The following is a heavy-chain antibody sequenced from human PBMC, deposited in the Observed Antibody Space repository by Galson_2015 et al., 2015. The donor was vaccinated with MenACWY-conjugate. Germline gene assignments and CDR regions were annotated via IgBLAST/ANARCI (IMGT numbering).Heavy chain of an antibody. CDR2: IYSSGTT. Sequence: SETLSLTCTVSGGSISSGTYSWGWIRQPPGKGLELIGNIYSSGTTYSNASLKSRITMSVDTSKNQFSLKLSSVTAADTAVFYCARVRFSNCYSGHYCNYFDPWGQGTLVTVSS. J-gene: IGHJ5*02. CDR3: ARVRFSNCYSGHYCNYFDP. D-gene: IGHD5-12*01. CDR1: GGSISSGTYS. V-gene: IGHV4-39*07.